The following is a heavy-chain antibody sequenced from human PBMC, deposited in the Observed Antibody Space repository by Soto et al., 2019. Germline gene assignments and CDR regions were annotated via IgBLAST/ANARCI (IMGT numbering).Heavy chain of an antibody. Sequence: ASVKVSCKASGYTFTSYGISWVRQAPGQGLEWMGWISAYNGNTNYAQKLQGRVTMTTDTSTSTAYMELRSLRSDDTAVYYCAIDIVVVPAATFHYYGMAVWGQGTTVTVSS. V-gene: IGHV1-18*01. CDR3: AIDIVVVPAATFHYYGMAV. J-gene: IGHJ6*02. CDR1: GYTFTSYG. D-gene: IGHD2-2*01. CDR2: ISAYNGNT.